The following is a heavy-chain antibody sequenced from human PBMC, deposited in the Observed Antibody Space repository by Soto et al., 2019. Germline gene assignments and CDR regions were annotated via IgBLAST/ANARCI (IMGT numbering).Heavy chain of an antibody. D-gene: IGHD3-9*01. V-gene: IGHV5-10-1*01. CDR3: ARASDWLGFYYGLDV. J-gene: IGHJ6*02. CDR2: IDPSDSYA. CDR1: ADSFSNYW. Sequence: GESLKISCKGYADSFSNYWINWVRQVPGKGLEWMGRIDPSDSYANYSPSFQGHVTISADKSISTVYMQWSSLKASDTAMYYCARASDWLGFYYGLDVCGQGTTVTVSS.